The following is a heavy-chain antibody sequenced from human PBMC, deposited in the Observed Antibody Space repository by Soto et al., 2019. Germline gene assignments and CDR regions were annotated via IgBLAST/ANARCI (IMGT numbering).Heavy chain of an antibody. CDR2: IFPDDSDT. Sequence: GESLKISCKASGYIIKNYWIGWVRQMPGQGREWMGIIFPDDSDTRYSPSFQGHVTISVDKSISTAYVQWSSLKASDSAIYYCFRGGVTSRTFDYWGQGTLVTVSS. J-gene: IGHJ4*02. D-gene: IGHD3-16*01. CDR1: GYIIKNYW. V-gene: IGHV5-51*01. CDR3: FRGGVTSRTFDY.